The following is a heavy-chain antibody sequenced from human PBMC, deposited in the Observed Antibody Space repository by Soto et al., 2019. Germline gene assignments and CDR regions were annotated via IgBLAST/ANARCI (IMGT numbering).Heavy chain of an antibody. D-gene: IGHD3-10*01. V-gene: IGHV1-69*04. CDR3: ATSYGSGYRAFDY. CDR1: GDTFNFYS. CDR2: VNPIVSMS. J-gene: IGHJ4*02. Sequence: QVQLVQSGAEVKRPGSSVKVSCKASGDTFNFYSINWVRQAPGLGIEWMGRVNPIVSMSNYAQRFQGRVTMTADKSTSTAYMELSGLRSEDRAIYYCATSYGSGYRAFDYWGQGALVTVSS.